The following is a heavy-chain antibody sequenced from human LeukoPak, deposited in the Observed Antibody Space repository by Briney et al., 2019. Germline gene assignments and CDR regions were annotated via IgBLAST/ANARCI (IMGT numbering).Heavy chain of an antibody. V-gene: IGHV4-59*01. CDR3: AREDGDYLGISAFDI. Sequence: SETLSLTCTVSGGSISSYYWSWLRQPPGKGLEWIGYIYYSGSTNYNPSLKSRVTISVDTSKNQFSLKLSSVTAADTAVYYCAREDGDYLGISAFDIWGQGTMVTVSS. CDR2: IYYSGST. J-gene: IGHJ3*02. CDR1: GGSISSYY. D-gene: IGHD4-17*01.